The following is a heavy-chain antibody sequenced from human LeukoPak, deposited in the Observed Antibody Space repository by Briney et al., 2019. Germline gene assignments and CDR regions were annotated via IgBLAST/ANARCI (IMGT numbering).Heavy chain of an antibody. CDR2: IYSSGNT. V-gene: IGHV4-59*01. Sequence: GTLSLTCDVSGGSISGYFWSWIRQPPGKGLEWIGYIYSSGNTNYNPSLKSRVTMSIDTSKNQFSLKVSSVTAADTAVYYCAREGDSTSRGWFDPWGQGTLVTVSS. J-gene: IGHJ5*02. CDR1: GGSISGYF. CDR3: AREGDSTSRGWFDP. D-gene: IGHD2-21*02.